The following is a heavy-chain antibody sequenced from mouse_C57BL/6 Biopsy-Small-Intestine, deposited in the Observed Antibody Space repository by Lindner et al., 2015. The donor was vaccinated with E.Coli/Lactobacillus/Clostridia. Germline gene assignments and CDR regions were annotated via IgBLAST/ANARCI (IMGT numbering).Heavy chain of an antibody. D-gene: IGHD2-3*01. CDR1: GYTFTGLY. J-gene: IGHJ3*01. CDR2: INPYNGGT. V-gene: IGHV1-14*01. CDR3: ANWIYDGYYVFAY. Sequence: QLQESGPELVKPGASVKMSCKASGYTFTGLYYTLGEVRRLGRDLEWIGYINPYNGGTEYTERFKGKATLTSDKSSTTAYMELSSLTSEDSAVYYCANWIYDGYYVFAYWGQGTLVTVSA.